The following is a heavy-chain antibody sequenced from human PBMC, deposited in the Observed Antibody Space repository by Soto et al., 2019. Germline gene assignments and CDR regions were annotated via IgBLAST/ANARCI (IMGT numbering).Heavy chain of an antibody. CDR3: ARDSPSYCSSTSCYRLGYYYYMDV. V-gene: IGHV4-59*01. CDR1: GGSICGYY. J-gene: IGHJ6*03. CDR2: IYYSGST. D-gene: IGHD2-2*01. Sequence: SETLSLTCTVSGGSICGYYWGWIRQPPGKGLEWIGYIYYSGSTNYNPSLKSRVTISVDTSKNQFSLKLSSVTAADTAVYYCARDSPSYCSSTSCYRLGYYYYMDVWGKGTTVTVSS.